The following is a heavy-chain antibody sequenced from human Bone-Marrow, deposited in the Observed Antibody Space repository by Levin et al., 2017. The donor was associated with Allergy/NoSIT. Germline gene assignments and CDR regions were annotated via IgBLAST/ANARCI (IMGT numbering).Heavy chain of an antibody. V-gene: IGHV3-11*01. D-gene: IGHD2-21*01. J-gene: IGHJ4*02. CDR2: ISSGGGTI. Sequence: KSGGSLRLSCAASGFTFSDYFMSWIRQAPGKGLEWVAHISSGGGTIYYADSVKGRFSISRDNAKNSLYLQMNSLRVDDTAVFFCARVRCGGNCYPASHSYLDYLGQGTLVTVSS. CDR1: GFTFSDYF. CDR3: ARVRCGGNCYPASHSYLDY.